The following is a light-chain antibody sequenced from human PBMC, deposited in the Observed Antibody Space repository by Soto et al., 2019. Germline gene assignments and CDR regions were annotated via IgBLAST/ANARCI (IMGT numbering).Light chain of an antibody. V-gene: IGKV3-20*01. CDR1: QSVSSSY. J-gene: IGKJ5*01. CDR2: RTS. CDR3: QQYDSSPRT. Sequence: GMSHCTGTLSWSRGVRAILSCRASQSVSSSYLAWYQQKPGQAPRLLIYRTSNRATGIPDRFSGSGSGTDFTLTISRLEPEDFAVYWCQQYDSSPRTFGQGTRLEIK.